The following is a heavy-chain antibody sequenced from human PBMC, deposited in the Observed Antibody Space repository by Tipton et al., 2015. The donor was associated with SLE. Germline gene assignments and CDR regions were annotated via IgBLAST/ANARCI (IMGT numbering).Heavy chain of an antibody. CDR2: IYYSGST. CDR3: ARDPAPYSSPSEYFDL. Sequence: TLSLTCTVSGGSISSYYWSWIRQPPGKGLEWIGYIYYSGSTNYNPSLKSRVTISVDTSKNQFSLKLSSVTAADTAVYYCARDPAPYSSPSEYFDLWGRGPLVTVSS. J-gene: IGHJ2*01. D-gene: IGHD6-6*01. CDR1: GGSISSYY. V-gene: IGHV4-59*01.